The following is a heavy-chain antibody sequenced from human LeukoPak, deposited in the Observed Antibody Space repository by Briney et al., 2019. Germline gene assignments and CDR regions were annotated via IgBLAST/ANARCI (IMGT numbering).Heavy chain of an antibody. CDR2: ISAYNGNT. CDR1: GYTFIIYG. J-gene: IGHJ2*01. Sequence: ASVKVSCKASGYTFIIYGISWVRQAPEQGLEWMGWISAYNGNTNYTQRLQGRVTMTTDTSTSTAYMELRSLRPDDTAVYYCARSELGMDWYFDLWGRGTLVTVSS. V-gene: IGHV1-18*04. CDR3: ARSELGMDWYFDL. D-gene: IGHD7-27*01.